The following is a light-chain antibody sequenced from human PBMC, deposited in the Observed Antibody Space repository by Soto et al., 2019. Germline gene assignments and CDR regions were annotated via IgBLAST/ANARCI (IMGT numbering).Light chain of an antibody. J-gene: IGKJ4*01. V-gene: IGKV1-39*01. CDR2: GAS. CDR1: ETISTF. CDR3: QQFFSAALT. Sequence: DIQLAQSPSSLSASLGDSITITCRASETISTFLNWYQVQPGKAPRLLVYGASYLQVGVPVRFRASGSGTPFALTIDNLQREDLASYFCQQFFSAALTFGGGTRVDI.